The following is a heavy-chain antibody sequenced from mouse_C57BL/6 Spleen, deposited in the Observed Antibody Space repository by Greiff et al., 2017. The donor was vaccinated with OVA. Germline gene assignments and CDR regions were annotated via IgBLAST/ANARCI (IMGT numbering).Heavy chain of an antibody. CDR3: ARESAQAEGRVDY. Sequence: VQLQQPGAELVRPGSSVKLSCKASGYTFTSYWMAWVKQRPGQGLEWIGNIYPSDSETHYNQKFKDKATLTVDKSSSTAYMQLSSLTSEDSAVYYCARESAQAEGRVDYWGQGTTLTVSS. V-gene: IGHV1-61*01. CDR1: GYTFTSYW. J-gene: IGHJ2*01. D-gene: IGHD3-2*02. CDR2: IYPSDSET.